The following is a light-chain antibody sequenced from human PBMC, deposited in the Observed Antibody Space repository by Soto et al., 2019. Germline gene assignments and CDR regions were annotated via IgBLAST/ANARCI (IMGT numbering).Light chain of an antibody. CDR1: SSDVGSYNL. CDR3: CSYAGSSTSYV. CDR2: EVS. J-gene: IGLJ1*01. Sequence: QSVLTQPASVSGSPGQSITISCTGTSSDVGSYNLVSWYQQHPGKAPKLMIYEVSKRPSGVSNRLSGSKSGNTASLTISGLQAEDEADYYCCSYAGSSTSYVFGTGTQLTVL. V-gene: IGLV2-23*02.